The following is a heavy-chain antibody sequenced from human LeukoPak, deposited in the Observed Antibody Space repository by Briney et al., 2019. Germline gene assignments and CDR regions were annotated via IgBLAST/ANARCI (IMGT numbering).Heavy chain of an antibody. Sequence: PSETLSSTCTVSGGSISRGRYCWSWLRHPPGKELVWIGRIYASGKTDYNPYTPSLKSRVAMSLDTSKNQVSLYMTSVTAADTAMYFCARSFSEKYYFESWGQGTLVTVSS. CDR2: IYASGKT. J-gene: IGHJ4*02. D-gene: IGHD1-26*01. CDR1: GGSISRGRYC. CDR3: ARSFSEKYYFES. V-gene: IGHV4-61*02.